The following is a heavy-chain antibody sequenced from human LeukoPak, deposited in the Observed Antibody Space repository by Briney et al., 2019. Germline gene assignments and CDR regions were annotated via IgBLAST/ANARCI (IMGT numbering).Heavy chain of an antibody. D-gene: IGHD3-22*01. Sequence: SESLSLTCTVSGGSISSGGYYWSWIRQHPGKGLEWIGYIYYSGSTYYNPSLKSRVTISVDTSKNQFSLKLSSVTAADTAVYYCASLQYYYDSSGYYSAFDIWGQGTMVTVSS. J-gene: IGHJ3*02. CDR2: IYYSGST. V-gene: IGHV4-31*03. CDR1: GGSISSGGYY. CDR3: ASLQYYYDSSGYYSAFDI.